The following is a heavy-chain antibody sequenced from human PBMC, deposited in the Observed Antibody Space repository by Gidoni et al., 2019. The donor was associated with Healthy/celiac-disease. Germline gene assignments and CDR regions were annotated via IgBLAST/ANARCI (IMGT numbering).Heavy chain of an antibody. CDR2: ISYDGSNK. CDR1: GFTFSSYG. Sequence: QVQLVESGGGVVQPGRSLRLSCAASGFTFSSYGMHWVRQAPGKGLEWVAVISYDGSNKYYADSVKGRFTISRDNSKNTLYLQMNSLRAEDTAVYYCAKDLRIVGAAGWGQGTLVTVSS. J-gene: IGHJ4*02. D-gene: IGHD1-26*01. CDR3: AKDLRIVGAAG. V-gene: IGHV3-30*18.